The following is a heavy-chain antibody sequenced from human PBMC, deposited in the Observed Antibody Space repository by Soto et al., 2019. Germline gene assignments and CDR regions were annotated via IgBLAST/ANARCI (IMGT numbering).Heavy chain of an antibody. CDR2: INHSGGT. CDR1: GGSFSGYY. V-gene: IGHV4-34*01. J-gene: IGHJ5*02. CDR3: ARGLRGVIVATVHNWFDP. Sequence: QVQLQQWGAGLLKPSETLSLTCAVYGGSFSGYYWSWIRQPPGKGLEWIGEINHSGGTNYNPSPKSRVTISVDTSKNQFSLKLSSVTAADTAVYYCARGLRGVIVATVHNWFDPWGQGTLVTVSS. D-gene: IGHD5-12*01.